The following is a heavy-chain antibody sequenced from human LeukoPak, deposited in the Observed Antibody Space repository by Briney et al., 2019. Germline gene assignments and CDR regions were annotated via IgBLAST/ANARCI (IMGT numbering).Heavy chain of an antibody. J-gene: IGHJ5*01. CDR2: TYYRSKWYN. CDR3: ARVVEYSGSWNWVDY. Sequence: SQTLSLTCAISGDSVSSNSAAWNWIRQSPSRGLEWLGRTYYRSKWYNDYAESVKSRITINPDTSKNQFSLQLNSVTPEDTAVYYCARVVEYSGSWNWVDYWGQGTLVTVSS. CDR1: GDSVSSNSAA. D-gene: IGHD1-26*01. V-gene: IGHV6-1*01.